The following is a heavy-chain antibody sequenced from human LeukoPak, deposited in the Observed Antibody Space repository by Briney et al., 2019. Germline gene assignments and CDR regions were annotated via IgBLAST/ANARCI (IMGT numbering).Heavy chain of an antibody. V-gene: IGHV4-59*01. CDR3: AVSLSSSWYYFDY. CDR2: IYYSGST. D-gene: IGHD6-13*01. J-gene: IGHJ4*02. CDR1: GGSISSYY. Sequence: SETLSLTCTVSGGSISSYYWSWIRQPPGKGLEWIGYIYYSGSTNYNPSLKSRVTISVDTSKNQFSLKLSSVTAADTAVYYCAVSLSSSWYYFDYWGQGTLVTVSS.